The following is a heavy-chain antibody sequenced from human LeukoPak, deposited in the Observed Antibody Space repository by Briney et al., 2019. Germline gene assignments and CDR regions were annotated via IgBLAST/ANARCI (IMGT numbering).Heavy chain of an antibody. CDR1: GYTFTGYY. V-gene: IGHV1-2*02. CDR3: ARVNRDLARRQYGFDP. CDR2: INPNSGGT. J-gene: IGHJ5*02. D-gene: IGHD1-14*01. Sequence: ASVKVPCKASGYTFTGYYMHWVRQAPGQGLEWMGWINPNSGGTNYAQKFQGRVTMTRDTSISTAYMELSRLRSDDTAVYYCARVNRDLARRQYGFDPWGQGTLVTVSS.